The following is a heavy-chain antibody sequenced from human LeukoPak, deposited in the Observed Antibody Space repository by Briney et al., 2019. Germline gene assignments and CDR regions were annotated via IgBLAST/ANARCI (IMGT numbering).Heavy chain of an antibody. D-gene: IGHD3-10*01. CDR3: ARTVSRITMVRGVMNFDY. Sequence: GASVKVSCKASGYTFTSYDINWVRQATGQRLEWMGWMNHNSGNTGYAQKFQGRVTMTRNTSISTAYMELSSLRSEDTAVYYCARTVSRITMVRGVMNFDYWGQGTLVTVSS. J-gene: IGHJ4*02. CDR1: GYTFTSYD. V-gene: IGHV1-8*01. CDR2: MNHNSGNT.